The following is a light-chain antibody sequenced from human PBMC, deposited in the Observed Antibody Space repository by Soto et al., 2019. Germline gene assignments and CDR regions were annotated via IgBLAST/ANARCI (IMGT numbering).Light chain of an antibody. CDR3: QQYNGYWT. V-gene: IGKV1-5*03. CDR1: QSISDS. Sequence: MTQSPSTLSASVGDRVTITCRASQSISDSLAWYQQKPGKAPKLLIYEASSLKSGVPSRFSGSRSGTEYTLTISSMQPDDFATYYCQQYNGYWTFGQGTKVEIK. J-gene: IGKJ1*01. CDR2: EAS.